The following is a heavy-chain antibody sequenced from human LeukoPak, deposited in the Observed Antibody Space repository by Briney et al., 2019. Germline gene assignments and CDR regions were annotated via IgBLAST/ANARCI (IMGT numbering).Heavy chain of an antibody. CDR2: IIPIFGTA. J-gene: IGHJ6*03. CDR3: ATPRWSAAGKGYYYYMDV. CDR1: GGTFSSYA. Sequence: GASVKVSCKASGGTFSSYAISWVRQAPGQGLEWMGGIIPIFGTANYAQKFQGGVTITTDESTSTAYMELSSLRSEDTAVYYCATPRWSAAGKGYYYYMDVWGKGTTVIVSS. V-gene: IGHV1-69*05. D-gene: IGHD6-13*01.